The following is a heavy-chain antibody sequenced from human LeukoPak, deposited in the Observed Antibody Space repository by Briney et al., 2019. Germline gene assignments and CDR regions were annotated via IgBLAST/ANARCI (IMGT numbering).Heavy chain of an antibody. CDR2: IKRKTAGETT. D-gene: IGHD3-10*01. CDR3: TTDLGTYYHGSQRLIPIDY. CDR1: GFTFTNAW. J-gene: IGHJ4*02. Sequence: GGSLRLSCVDSGFTFTNAWMSWVRQAPGKGLEWIGRIKRKTAGETTNFAEPVRGRFTISRDDSKSAVYLQMNSLKIEDTAVYYCTTDLGTYYHGSQRLIPIDYWGQGTLVTVSS. V-gene: IGHV3-15*01.